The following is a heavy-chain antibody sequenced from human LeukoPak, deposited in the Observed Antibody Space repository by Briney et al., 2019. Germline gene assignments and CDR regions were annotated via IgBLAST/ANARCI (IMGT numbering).Heavy chain of an antibody. Sequence: TSETLSLTCTVSGYSISSGYYWGWIRQPPGKGLEWIGSIYHSGSTYYNPSLKSRVTISVDTSKNQFSLKLSSVTAADTAVYYCARGGEYSYGPTLDYWGQGTLVTVSS. CDR3: ARGGEYSYGPTLDY. CDR1: GYSISSGYY. D-gene: IGHD5-18*01. V-gene: IGHV4-38-2*02. J-gene: IGHJ4*02. CDR2: IYHSGST.